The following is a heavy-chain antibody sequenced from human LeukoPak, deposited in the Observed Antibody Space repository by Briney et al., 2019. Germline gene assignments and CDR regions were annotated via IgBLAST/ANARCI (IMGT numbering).Heavy chain of an antibody. D-gene: IGHD3-22*01. CDR1: GYSISSGYY. J-gene: IGHJ6*03. CDR2: IYHSGST. CDR3: ARSIYDSSGYYFGLKYYYYYMDV. V-gene: IGHV4-38-2*02. Sequence: SETLSLTCTVSGYSISSGYYWGWIRQPPGKGLEWIGNIYHSGSTYYNPSLKSRVTISVDTSKNQFSLKLSSVTAAGTAVYYCARSIYDSSGYYFGLKYYYYYMDVWGKGTTVTVSS.